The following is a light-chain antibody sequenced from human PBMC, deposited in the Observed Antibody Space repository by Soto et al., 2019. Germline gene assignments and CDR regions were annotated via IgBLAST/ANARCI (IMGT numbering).Light chain of an antibody. CDR3: QQYNFYPWT. J-gene: IGKJ1*01. Sequence: IQMTQSPSTLSGSVGDRVTITRRASQTISSWLAWYQQKPGKAPKLLIYAASTLQSGVPSRFSGSGSGTDFTLTISSLQPDDFATYFCQQYNFYPWTFGQGTKVDIK. V-gene: IGKV1-5*01. CDR1: QTISSW. CDR2: AAS.